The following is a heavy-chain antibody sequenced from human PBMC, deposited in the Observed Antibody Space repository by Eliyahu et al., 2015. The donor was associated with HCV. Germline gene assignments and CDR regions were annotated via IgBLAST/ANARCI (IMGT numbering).Heavy chain of an antibody. D-gene: IGHD3-3*01. CDR3: TTDFWSGYFGG. J-gene: IGHJ4*02. V-gene: IGHV3-15*01. CDR1: GFXFSNVW. CDR2: IKSKDVGETA. Sequence: DVQVVESGGGLVKPGGSLRLSCAASGFXFSNVWMSWVRQAPGKGLEWVGTIKSKDVGETAEYSTPVKGRFTISRDDSKSTVYLQMNGLTTEDTAVYYCTTDFWSGYFGGWGQGTLVTVSS.